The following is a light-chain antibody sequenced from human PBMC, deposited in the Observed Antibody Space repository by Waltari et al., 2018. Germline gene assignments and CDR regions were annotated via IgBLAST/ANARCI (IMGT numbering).Light chain of an antibody. Sequence: SYDLTQSPSVSVSLGQAAPTSCPGDKLTFQYVSWYRQRPGQSPEMLIFQDIKRPSGVPERFSGSNSGHTATLTISGTQSLDEADYYCQAWDRRSVVFGGGTKLIVL. CDR2: QDI. J-gene: IGLJ2*01. CDR3: QAWDRRSVV. V-gene: IGLV3-1*01. CDR1: KLTFQY.